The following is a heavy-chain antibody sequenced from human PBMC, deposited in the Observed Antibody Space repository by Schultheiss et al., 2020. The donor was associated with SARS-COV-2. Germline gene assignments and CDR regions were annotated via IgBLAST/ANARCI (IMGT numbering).Heavy chain of an antibody. CDR1: GFSLTTSGVG. V-gene: IGHV2-5*02. D-gene: IGHD2-21*02. Sequence: SGPTLVKPTQTLTLTCTFSGFSLTTSGVGVGWIRQPPGKALEWLALIYWDDDKRYNPSLKNRLTITKDTSKNQVVLTITNMDPVDTATYYCAHTLVVVTGDAFDIWGQGTMVTVSS. CDR3: AHTLVVVTGDAFDI. J-gene: IGHJ3*02. CDR2: IYWDDDK.